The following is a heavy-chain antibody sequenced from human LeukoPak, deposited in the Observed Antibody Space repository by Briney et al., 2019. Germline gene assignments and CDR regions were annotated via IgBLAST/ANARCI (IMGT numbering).Heavy chain of an antibody. CDR1: GFTFSSYA. Sequence: GGSLRLSCAASGFTFSSYAMHWVRQAPGKGLEWVAVISYDGSNKYYADSVKGRFTISRDNAKNSLYLQMNSLRAEDTALYYCAKGSEDQLPTGGFDYWGQGTLVTVSS. CDR2: ISYDGSNK. CDR3: AKGSEDQLPTGGFDY. J-gene: IGHJ4*02. D-gene: IGHD2-2*01. V-gene: IGHV3-30-3*01.